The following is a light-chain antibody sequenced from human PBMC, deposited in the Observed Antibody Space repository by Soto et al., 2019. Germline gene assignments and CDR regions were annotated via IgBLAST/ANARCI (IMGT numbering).Light chain of an antibody. CDR2: DGS. CDR1: SSDIGTYNY. V-gene: IGLV2-14*03. J-gene: IGLJ1*01. CDR3: YSCSRSSGTRYV. Sequence: QSALTQPASVSGSPGQSLTISCTGTSSDIGTYNYVSWYQQHPGQAPKLLIYDGSNRPSGVSDRFSGSKSGNTASLTISGLQAEDEADYYCYSCSRSSGTRYVFGTGTKLTVL.